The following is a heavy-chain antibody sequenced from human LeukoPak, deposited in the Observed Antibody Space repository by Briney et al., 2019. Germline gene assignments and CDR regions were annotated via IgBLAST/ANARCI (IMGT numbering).Heavy chain of an antibody. J-gene: IGHJ4*02. CDR1: GGSISSGDYY. Sequence: SQTLSLTCTVSGGSISSGDYYWSWIRQPPGKGLEWIGYIYYSGSTYYNPSLKSRVTISVDTSKNQFSLKLSSVTAADTAVYYCARSLGTAMDPLDYWGQGTLVTVSS. V-gene: IGHV4-30-4*08. CDR2: IYYSGST. CDR3: ARSLGTAMDPLDY. D-gene: IGHD5-18*01.